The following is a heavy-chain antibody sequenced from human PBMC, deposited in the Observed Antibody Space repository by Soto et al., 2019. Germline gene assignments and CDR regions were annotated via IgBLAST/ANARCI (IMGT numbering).Heavy chain of an antibody. V-gene: IGHV3-23*01. J-gene: IGHJ4*02. CDR1: GFTFSSYA. D-gene: IGHD2-15*01. CDR3: AKRGVVVVAATDY. CDR2: ISGSGGST. Sequence: EVQLLESGGGLVQPGGSLRLSCAASGFTFSSYAMSWVRQAPGKGLEWVSAISGSGGSTYYADSVKGRFTISRDNSKNTLYLLMNSLRAEDTAVYYCAKRGVVVVAATDYWGQGTLVTVSS.